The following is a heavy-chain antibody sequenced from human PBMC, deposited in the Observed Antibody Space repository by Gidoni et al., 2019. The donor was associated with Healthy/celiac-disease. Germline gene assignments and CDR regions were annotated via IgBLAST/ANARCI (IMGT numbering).Heavy chain of an antibody. Sequence: QVQLVQSGAEVKKPGSSVKVSCKASGGTFSSYAISWVRQAPGQGLEWMGGIIPIFGTANYAQKFQGRVTITADESTSTAYMELSSLRSEDTAVYYCGSKVTTPPYYYYYGMDVWGQGTTVTVSS. CDR3: GSKVTTPPYYYYYGMDV. CDR2: IIPIFGTA. V-gene: IGHV1-69*01. CDR1: GGTFSSYA. J-gene: IGHJ6*02. D-gene: IGHD4-4*01.